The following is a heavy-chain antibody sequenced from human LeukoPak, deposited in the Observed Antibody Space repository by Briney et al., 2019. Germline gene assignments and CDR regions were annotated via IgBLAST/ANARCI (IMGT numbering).Heavy chain of an antibody. CDR2: INSDGSST. J-gene: IGHJ4*02. Sequence: GGSLRLSCAASGFTFSSYWMHWVRQAPGKGLVWVSRINSDGSSTSYADSVKGRFTISRANAKNTLYLQMNSLRAEDTAVYYCARPNWGRQFDYWGLGTLVTVSS. D-gene: IGHD3-16*01. V-gene: IGHV3-74*01. CDR1: GFTFSSYW. CDR3: ARPNWGRQFDY.